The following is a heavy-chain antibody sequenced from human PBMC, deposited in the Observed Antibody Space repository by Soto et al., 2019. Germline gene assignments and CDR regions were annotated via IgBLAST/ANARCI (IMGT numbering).Heavy chain of an antibody. CDR1: GYGFTNYC. CDR2: IDPSDSYT. J-gene: IGHJ1*01. Sequence: GESLKICSKGSGYGFTNYCRNWVRQMTEKGLEWMGRIDPSDSYTNYSPSFQGHVTISADKSISTAFLQWSSLKASDTAMYYCARPSSFTIFGVVTGDFQHWGQGTLVTVYS. D-gene: IGHD3-3*01. V-gene: IGHV5-10-1*01. CDR3: ARPSSFTIFGVVTGDFQH.